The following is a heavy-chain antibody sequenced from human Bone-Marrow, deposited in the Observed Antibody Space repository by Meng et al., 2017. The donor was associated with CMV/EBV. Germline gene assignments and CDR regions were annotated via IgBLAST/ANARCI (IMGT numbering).Heavy chain of an antibody. D-gene: IGHD2-2*01. J-gene: IGHJ4*02. CDR1: GFTFSSYW. Sequence: LSLTCAASGFTFSSYWMSWVRQAPGKGLEWVANIKQDGSEKYYVDSVKGRFTISRDNAKNSLYLQMNSLRAEDTAVYYCARGYCSSTSCYHYYFDYWGQGTLVTVSS. V-gene: IGHV3-7*04. CDR3: ARGYCSSTSCYHYYFDY. CDR2: IKQDGSEK.